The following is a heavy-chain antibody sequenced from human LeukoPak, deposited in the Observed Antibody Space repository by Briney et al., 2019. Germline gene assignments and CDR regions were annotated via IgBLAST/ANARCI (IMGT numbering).Heavy chain of an antibody. Sequence: ASVKVSCKASGFTFSSTAVQWVRQARGQRLEWIGWILVGSGNTNYAQMFQERVTLTWDVSTSTAYMVLSSLRSEDTAIYYCASDPPYTSSSAWWGQGTLVTVSS. CDR3: ASDPPYTSSSAW. V-gene: IGHV1-58*01. J-gene: IGHJ4*02. CDR1: GFTFSSTA. CDR2: ILVGSGNT. D-gene: IGHD2-2*01.